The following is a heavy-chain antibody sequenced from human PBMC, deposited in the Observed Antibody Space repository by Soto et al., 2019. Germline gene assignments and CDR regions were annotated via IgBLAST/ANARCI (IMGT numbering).Heavy chain of an antibody. D-gene: IGHD2-8*01. CDR1: GGSISSSSYY. J-gene: IGHJ2*01. CDR2: IYYSGST. Sequence: QLQLQESGPGLVKPSETLSLTCTVSGGSISSSSYYWGWIHQPPGKGLEWIGSIYYSGSTYYNPSLKRRAPISLDTSTNQFSPKLSSVTAADAAVYYCALPRGYCTDGVCYTATNWYFDLWGRGTLVTVAS. V-gene: IGHV4-39*01. CDR3: ALPRGYCTDGVCYTATNWYFDL.